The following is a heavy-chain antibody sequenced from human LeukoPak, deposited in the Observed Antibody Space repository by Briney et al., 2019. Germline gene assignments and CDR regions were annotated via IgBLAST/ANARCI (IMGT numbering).Heavy chain of an antibody. J-gene: IGHJ5*02. CDR1: GYTFTSYH. V-gene: IGHV1-46*01. Sequence: GASVKVSCKASGYTFTSYHMHWVRQAPGQGLEWMGIINPSGGTTNYAQKFRGRVTMTRDMSTSTVYMELSSLRSEDTAVYYCARGSGSANWFDPWGQGTLVTVSS. CDR3: ARGSGSANWFDP. D-gene: IGHD1-26*01. CDR2: INPSGGTT.